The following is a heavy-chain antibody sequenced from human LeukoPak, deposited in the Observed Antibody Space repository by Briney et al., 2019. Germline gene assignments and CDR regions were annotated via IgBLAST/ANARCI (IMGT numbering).Heavy chain of an antibody. CDR2: IYPGVSDT. D-gene: IGHD6-13*01. CDR3: ARLIAAAGTDYFDY. J-gene: IGHJ4*02. Sequence: KAGXSXXXSCQXSGYSFTSYWXGWGRQLPGKGLXWMGIIYPGVSDTRYSPSFQGQVTISADKSISTAYLQWSSLKASDTAMYYCARLIAAAGTDYFDYWGQGTLVTVSS. V-gene: IGHV5-51*01. CDR1: GYSFTSYW.